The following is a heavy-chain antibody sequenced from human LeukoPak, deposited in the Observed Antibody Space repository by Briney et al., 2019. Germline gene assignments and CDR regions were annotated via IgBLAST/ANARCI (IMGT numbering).Heavy chain of an antibody. CDR1: GFTFSSYA. D-gene: IGHD3-16*01. V-gene: IGHV3-23*01. CDR3: AIGGGLLWMGEFPRLFDS. CDR2: ISGGGGST. J-gene: IGHJ4*02. Sequence: QPGGSLRLSCAASGFTFSSYAMSWVRQAPGKGLEWISTISGGGGSTWYTDSVKGRFTISRDSSKNTLYLQMNSLRADDTAVYYCAIGGGLLWMGEFPRLFDSWGQGTLVTVSS.